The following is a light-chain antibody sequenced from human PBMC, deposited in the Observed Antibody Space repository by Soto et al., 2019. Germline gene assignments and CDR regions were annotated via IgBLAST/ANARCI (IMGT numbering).Light chain of an antibody. CDR1: SSNIGNNA. Sequence: QSVLTQPPSVSEAPRQRVTISCSGSSSNIGNNAVNWYQQLPGQAPKIVIYYDNLLTSGVSDRFSGSKSGISASLAISDLQSDDEADYYCASWDDNFSTYVFGSGTKVTVL. CDR3: ASWDDNFSTYV. CDR2: YDN. J-gene: IGLJ1*01. V-gene: IGLV1-36*01.